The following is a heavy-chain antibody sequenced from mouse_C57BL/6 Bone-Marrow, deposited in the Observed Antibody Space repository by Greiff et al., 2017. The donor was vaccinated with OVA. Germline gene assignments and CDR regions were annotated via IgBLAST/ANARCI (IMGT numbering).Heavy chain of an antibody. D-gene: IGHD1-1*01. V-gene: IGHV1-63*01. CDR3: ARGSTTVETYFDY. CDR1: GYTFTNYW. CDR2: IYPGGGYT. J-gene: IGHJ2*01. Sequence: VQLQQSGAELVRPGTSVKMSCKASGYTFTNYWIGWAKQRPGHGLEWIGDIYPGGGYTNYNEKLKGKATLTADKSSSTAYMQFSSLTSEDSAIYYCARGSTTVETYFDYWGQGTTLTVSS.